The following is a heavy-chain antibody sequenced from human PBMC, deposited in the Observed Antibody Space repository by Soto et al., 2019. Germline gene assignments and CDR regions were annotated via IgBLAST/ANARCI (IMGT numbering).Heavy chain of an antibody. V-gene: IGHV4-31*03. D-gene: IGHD6-19*01. CDR1: GGSISSGGYY. CDR3: ATNSGWEGENWFDP. Sequence: QVQLQESGPGLVKPSQTLSLTCTVSGGSISSGGYYWSWIRQHPGKGLEGIGYIYYSGSTYYNPSLKSRVTIPVDTSKNQFSLKLSSVTAADTAVYYCATNSGWEGENWFDPWGQGTLVTVSS. CDR2: IYYSGST. J-gene: IGHJ5*02.